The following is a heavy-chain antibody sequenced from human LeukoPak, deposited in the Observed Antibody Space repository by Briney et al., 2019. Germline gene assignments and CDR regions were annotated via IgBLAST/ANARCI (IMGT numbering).Heavy chain of an antibody. J-gene: IGHJ4*02. D-gene: IGHD5-18*01. CDR2: IYYSGST. V-gene: IGHV4-59*01. CDR3: ARGYRASPKLFDY. CDR1: GGSIGSYY. Sequence: PSETLSLTCTVSGGSIGSYYWSWIRQPPGKGLEWIGYIYYSGSTNYNPSLKSRVTISVDTSKNQFSLKLSSVTAADTAVYYCARGYRASPKLFDYWGQGTLVTVSS.